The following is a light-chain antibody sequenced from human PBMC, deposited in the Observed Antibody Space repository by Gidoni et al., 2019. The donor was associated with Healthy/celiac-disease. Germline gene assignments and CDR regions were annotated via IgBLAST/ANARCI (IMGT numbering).Light chain of an antibody. Sequence: DIQMTQSPSSLSASVGDRVTITCRASQSISSYLNWYQQKPGKAPKRLIYAASSLQSGVPSRFSGSGSGTDFTLTISSLQPEDFATYYCQQSYSTSWTFXXXTKVEIK. J-gene: IGKJ1*01. CDR3: QQSYSTSWT. CDR2: AAS. CDR1: QSISSY. V-gene: IGKV1-39*01.